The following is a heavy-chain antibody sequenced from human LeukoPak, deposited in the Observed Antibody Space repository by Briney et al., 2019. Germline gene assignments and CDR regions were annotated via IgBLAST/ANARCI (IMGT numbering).Heavy chain of an antibody. CDR1: GYTFASYG. CDR2: ISAYNGHT. J-gene: IGHJ4*02. V-gene: IGHV1-18*01. D-gene: IGHD3-3*01. CDR3: AKCVSAYWSEN. Sequence: GASVKVSCKASGYTFASYGISWVRQAPGQGLEWMGWISAYNGHTNYAQRFQGRLTMPTDTSTSTAYMELKSLRSNDTAVYYCAKCVSAYWSENWGQGTLVTVS.